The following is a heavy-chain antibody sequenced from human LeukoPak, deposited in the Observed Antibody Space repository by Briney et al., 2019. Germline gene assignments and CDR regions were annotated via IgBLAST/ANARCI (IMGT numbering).Heavy chain of an antibody. CDR3: ARAQWELYYFDY. Sequence: SETLSLTCTVSGGSISSGDYYWSWIRQPPGKGLEWIGYIYYSGSTYYNPSLKSRVTISVDTSKNQFSLKLSSVTAADTAVYYCARAQWELYYFDYWGQGTPVTVSS. CDR2: IYYSGST. J-gene: IGHJ4*02. D-gene: IGHD1-26*01. CDR1: GGSISSGDYY. V-gene: IGHV4-30-4*01.